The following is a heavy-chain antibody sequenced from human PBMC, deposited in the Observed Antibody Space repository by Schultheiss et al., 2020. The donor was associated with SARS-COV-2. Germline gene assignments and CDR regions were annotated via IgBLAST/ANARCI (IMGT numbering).Heavy chain of an antibody. CDR3: AKDNQLVQGWFDP. Sequence: GGSLRLSCAASGFTFSSYGMHWVRQAPGKGLEYVSAISSNGGSTYYANSVKGRFTISRDNAKNSLYLQMNSLRAEDTALYYCAKDNQLVQGWFDPWGQGTLVTVSS. D-gene: IGHD6-13*01. J-gene: IGHJ5*02. CDR2: ISSNGGST. CDR1: GFTFSSYG. V-gene: IGHV3-64*01.